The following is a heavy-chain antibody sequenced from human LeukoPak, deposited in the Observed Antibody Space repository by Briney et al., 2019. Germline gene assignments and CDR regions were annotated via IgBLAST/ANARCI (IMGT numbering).Heavy chain of an antibody. CDR2: IKQDGSEI. D-gene: IGHD2-2*01. CDR3: AGAYYSRSLFEF. J-gene: IGHJ4*02. Sequence: GESLKISCEASGSTFNNYWMNWVRQAPGKGLEWVANIKQDGSEIDYVDSVKGRFTISRDNAKNSLYLQMDSLKTEDTAIYYCAGAYYSRSLFEFWGQGTLATVSS. CDR1: GSTFNNYW. V-gene: IGHV3-7*04.